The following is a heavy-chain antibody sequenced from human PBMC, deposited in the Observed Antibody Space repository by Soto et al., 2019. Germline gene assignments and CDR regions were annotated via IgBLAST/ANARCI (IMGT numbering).Heavy chain of an antibody. Sequence: EVQLVESGGGLVQPGRSLRLSCAASGFSFDDYAMHWVRQAPGKGLEWVSGITWNGGSIGYADSVKGRFTISRDNAKNLLYLQMNSLRAEDTALYYCAKDSTLYYYYYMDVWGKGTTVTVSS. CDR2: ITWNGGSI. CDR3: AKDSTLYYYYYMDV. J-gene: IGHJ6*03. CDR1: GFSFDDYA. V-gene: IGHV3-9*01.